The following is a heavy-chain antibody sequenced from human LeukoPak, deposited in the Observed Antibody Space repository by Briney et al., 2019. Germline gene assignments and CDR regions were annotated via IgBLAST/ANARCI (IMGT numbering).Heavy chain of an antibody. CDR3: ARGDTALVNFDY. Sequence: GGSLSLSCAASGLTVSRNYMSWVRQAPAKGLEWVSVIYCGGSTYYAASVKVRFTISRHNSKNALYLQMNSLRAEDTAVYYCARGDTALVNFDYWGQGTLVTVSS. D-gene: IGHD5-18*01. J-gene: IGHJ4*02. CDR1: GLTVSRNY. V-gene: IGHV3-53*04. CDR2: IYCGGST.